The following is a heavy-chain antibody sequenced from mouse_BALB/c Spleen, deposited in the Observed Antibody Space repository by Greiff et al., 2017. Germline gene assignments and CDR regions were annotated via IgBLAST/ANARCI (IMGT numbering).Heavy chain of an antibody. CDR1: GYSITSDYA. Sequence: EVKLMESGPGLVKPSQSLSLTCTVTGYSITSDYAWNWIRQFPGNKLEWMGYISYSGSTSYNPSLKSRISITRDTSKNQFFLQLNSVTTEDTATYYCARFYYDYGYAMDYWGQGTSVTVAS. CDR3: ARFYYDYGYAMDY. CDR2: ISYSGST. V-gene: IGHV3-2*02. D-gene: IGHD2-4*01. J-gene: IGHJ4*01.